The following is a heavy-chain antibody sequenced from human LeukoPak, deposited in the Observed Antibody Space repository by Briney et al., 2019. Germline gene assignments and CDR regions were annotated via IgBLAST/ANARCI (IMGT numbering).Heavy chain of an antibody. J-gene: IGHJ3*02. CDR3: ARDPGRGYAFDI. CDR2: INQDGSET. Sequence: PGGSLRLSCVVSGFSISSSWMTWVRQVPGKGLEWVANINQDGSETHYVDSVRGRFTISRDNAKDSLYLQMNSLGAEDTAVYYCARDPGRGYAFDIWGQGTKVTVSS. V-gene: IGHV3-7*01. D-gene: IGHD1-1*01. CDR1: GFSISSSW.